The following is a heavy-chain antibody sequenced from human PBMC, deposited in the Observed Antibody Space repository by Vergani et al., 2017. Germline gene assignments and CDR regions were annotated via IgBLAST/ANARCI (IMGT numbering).Heavy chain of an antibody. J-gene: IGHJ4*02. Sequence: EVQLLESGGGWVQPGGSLRLSCAASGFTFSSYAMSWVRQAPGKGLEWVSAISGIGGSTYYADSVKGRLTISRDNSKNTLYLQMNSLRAEDTAVYYCAKGSGYSSSWYFYWGQGTLVTVSS. CDR1: GFTFSSYA. CDR2: ISGIGGST. V-gene: IGHV3-23*01. D-gene: IGHD6-13*01. CDR3: AKGSGYSSSWYFY.